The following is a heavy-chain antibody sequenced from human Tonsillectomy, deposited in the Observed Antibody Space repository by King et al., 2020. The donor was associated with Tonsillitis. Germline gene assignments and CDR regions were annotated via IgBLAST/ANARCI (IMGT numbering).Heavy chain of an antibody. CDR3: TGVERAHFAEKTGYYYFYY. J-gene: IGHJ4*02. Sequence: AASGFTFSSYALHWVRQAPGKGLEWVAFISYGGINKYYADSVKGRFTISRDNSKKTLYLQMNSLRDEDTAVYYCTGVERAHFAEKTGYYYFYYWGQGTLVTVSS. V-gene: IGHV3-30-3*01. CDR1: GFTFSSYA. D-gene: IGHD3-22*01. CDR2: ISYGGINK.